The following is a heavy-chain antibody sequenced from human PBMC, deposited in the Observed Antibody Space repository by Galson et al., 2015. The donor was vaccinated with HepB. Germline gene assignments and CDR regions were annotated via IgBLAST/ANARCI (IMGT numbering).Heavy chain of an antibody. V-gene: IGHV1-18*04. D-gene: IGHD6-19*01. J-gene: IGHJ6*02. CDR1: GYTFTRYG. CDR2: ISAYNGNT. Sequence: SVKVSCKASGYTFTRYGISRVRQAPGQGLEWMGWISAYNGNTNYAQKLQGRVTMTTDTSTSTAYMELRSLRSDDTAVYYCARDRPVAGQTYYYYYGMDVWGQGTTVTVSS. CDR3: ARDRPVAGQTYYYYYGMDV.